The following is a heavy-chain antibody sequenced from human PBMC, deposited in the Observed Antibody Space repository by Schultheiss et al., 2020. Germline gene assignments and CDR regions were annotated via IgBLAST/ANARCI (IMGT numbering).Heavy chain of an antibody. Sequence: GGSLRLSCAASGFTFSSYWMSWVRQAPGKGLEWVANIKQDGSEKYYVDSVKGRFTISRDNAKYSLYLQMNSLRAEDTAVYYCARKGENYGGKPFDYWGQGTLVTVSS. V-gene: IGHV3-7*01. J-gene: IGHJ4*02. CDR3: ARKGENYGGKPFDY. CDR1: GFTFSSYW. CDR2: IKQDGSEK. D-gene: IGHD4-23*01.